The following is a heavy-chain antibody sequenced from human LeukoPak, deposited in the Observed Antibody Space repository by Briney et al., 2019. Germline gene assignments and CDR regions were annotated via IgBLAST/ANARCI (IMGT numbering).Heavy chain of an antibody. CDR1: GGTFSSYA. D-gene: IGHD3-10*01. Sequence: ASVKVSCKASGGTFSSYAISWVRQAPGQGLEWMGGIIPIFGTANYAQKFQGRVTITTDESTSTAYMELSSLRSEDTAVYYCARDLGPTRAGGLNDAFDIWGQGTMVTVSS. V-gene: IGHV1-69*05. CDR3: ARDLGPTRAGGLNDAFDI. J-gene: IGHJ3*02. CDR2: IIPIFGTA.